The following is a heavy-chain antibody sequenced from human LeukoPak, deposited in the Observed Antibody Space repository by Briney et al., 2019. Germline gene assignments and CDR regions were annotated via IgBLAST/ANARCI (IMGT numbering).Heavy chain of an antibody. Sequence: GASVKVSCKSSGYTFTSYGISWVRQAPGQGLEWMGWISAYNGNTNYAQKLQGRVTMTTDTSTSTAYMELRSLRSDDTAVYYCARDRATVTTPAYYYGMGVWGQGTTVTVSS. CDR3: ARDRATVTTPAYYYGMGV. CDR1: GYTFTSYG. V-gene: IGHV1-18*01. J-gene: IGHJ6*02. CDR2: ISAYNGNT. D-gene: IGHD4-17*01.